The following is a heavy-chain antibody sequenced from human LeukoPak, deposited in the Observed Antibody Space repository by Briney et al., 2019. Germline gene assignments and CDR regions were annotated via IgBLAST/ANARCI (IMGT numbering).Heavy chain of an antibody. CDR1: GFTFSSYS. V-gene: IGHV3-48*01. CDR3: AKEYTGTFSPFPSYFDY. Sequence: GGSLRLSCAASGFTFSSYSMNWVRQAPGKGLEWVSYISSSSSTIYYADSVKGRFTISRDNSKNTLYLQMNSLRAEDTAVYYCAKEYTGTFSPFPSYFDYWGRGTLVTVSS. CDR2: ISSSSSTI. D-gene: IGHD1-26*01. J-gene: IGHJ4*02.